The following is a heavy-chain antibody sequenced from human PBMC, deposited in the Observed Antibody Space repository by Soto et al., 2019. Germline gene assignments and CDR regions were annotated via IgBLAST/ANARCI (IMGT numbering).Heavy chain of an antibody. J-gene: IGHJ4*02. D-gene: IGHD6-19*01. Sequence: GGSLRLSCAASGFTFSTYAVNWVRQAPGKGLEWVSGISGSGDSTYYADSVKGRFTVSRDNSKNTLYLQMNSLRAEDTAVFYCAKERSSGWSFNYWGQGTLVTVSS. CDR1: GFTFSTYA. V-gene: IGHV3-23*01. CDR3: AKERSSGWSFNY. CDR2: ISGSGDST.